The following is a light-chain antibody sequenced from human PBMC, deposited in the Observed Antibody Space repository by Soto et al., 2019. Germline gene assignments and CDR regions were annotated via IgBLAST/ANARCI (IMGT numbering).Light chain of an antibody. CDR3: QHYNSYSEA. CDR2: DAS. CDR1: QGISSY. Sequence: DIQITQSPSSLSASVGDRVTITCRASQGISSYLAWYQQKPGKAPKALIYDASTLRSGVPSRFSGSGSGTEFTLTISSLQPDDFATYYCQHYNSYSEAFGQGTKVDIK. J-gene: IGKJ1*01. V-gene: IGKV1-16*01.